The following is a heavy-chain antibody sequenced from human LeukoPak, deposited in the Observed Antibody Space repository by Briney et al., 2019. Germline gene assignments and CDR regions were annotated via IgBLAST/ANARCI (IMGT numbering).Heavy chain of an antibody. D-gene: IGHD4-23*01. CDR2: ITGGGTT. J-gene: IGHJ4*02. CDR1: GFTFSTYA. V-gene: IGHV3-23*01. CDR3: AKDPPILRWSFDY. Sequence: GGSLRLSCAASGFTFSTYAMSWVRRTPGKGLEWVSDITGGGTTYYADSVKGRFTISRDNSKNTLYLQMNSLRAEDTAVYYCAKDPPILRWSFDYWGQGALVTVSS.